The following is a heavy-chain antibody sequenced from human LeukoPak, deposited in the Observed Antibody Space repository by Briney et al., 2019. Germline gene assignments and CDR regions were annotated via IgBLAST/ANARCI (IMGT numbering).Heavy chain of an antibody. CDR1: GFPFSNYW. CDR3: ARDGGTSTPFDH. J-gene: IGHJ4*02. Sequence: GGSLRLSCAASGFPFSNYWIHWVRQAPGKGLVWVSRITNDESRTNYADSVNGRFTISRDNAKSTVYLQITGLTAEDTAVYYCARDGGTSTPFDHWGQGTLVTVSS. D-gene: IGHD2-15*01. V-gene: IGHV3-74*01. CDR2: ITNDESRT.